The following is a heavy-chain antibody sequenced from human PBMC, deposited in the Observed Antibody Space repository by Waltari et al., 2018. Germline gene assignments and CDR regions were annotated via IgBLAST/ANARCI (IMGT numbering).Heavy chain of an antibody. D-gene: IGHD6-13*01. Sequence: EVQLVESGGGLVQPGGSLRLSCAASGFTFSSYSMNWVRQAPGKGLEWVSYISSSSSTKYYADSVKGRFTISRDNAKNSLYLQMNSLRAEDTAVYYCASPGIAAAFWGQGTLVTVSS. V-gene: IGHV3-48*01. CDR2: ISSSSSTK. CDR3: ASPGIAAAF. J-gene: IGHJ1*01. CDR1: GFTFSSYS.